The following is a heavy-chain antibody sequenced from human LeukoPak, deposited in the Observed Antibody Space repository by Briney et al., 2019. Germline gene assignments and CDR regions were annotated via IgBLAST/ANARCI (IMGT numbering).Heavy chain of an antibody. CDR3: AKGRKPSITMVRGVIDY. CDR1: GFTFSSYA. V-gene: IGHV3-23*01. J-gene: IGHJ4*02. CDR2: ISGSGGST. D-gene: IGHD3-10*01. Sequence: PGGSLRLSCAASGFTFSSYAVSWVRQAPGKGLEWVSAISGSGGSTYYADSVKGRFTISRDNSKNTLYLQMNSLRAEDTAVYYCAKGRKPSITMVRGVIDYWGQGALVTVSS.